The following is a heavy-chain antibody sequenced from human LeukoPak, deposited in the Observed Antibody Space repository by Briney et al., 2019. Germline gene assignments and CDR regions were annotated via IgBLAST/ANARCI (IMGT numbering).Heavy chain of an antibody. J-gene: IGHJ4*02. Sequence: GGSLRLSCAASGFSFSPYCMHWARQAPGKGPMWVSRICPDGTVTNYADSVKARFSISRDNARNTVYLQINSLRAEVTAGYYCVRDFRSADYWGQGTLVTVSS. CDR1: GFSFSPYC. CDR3: VRDFRSADY. V-gene: IGHV3-74*01. CDR2: ICPDGTVT.